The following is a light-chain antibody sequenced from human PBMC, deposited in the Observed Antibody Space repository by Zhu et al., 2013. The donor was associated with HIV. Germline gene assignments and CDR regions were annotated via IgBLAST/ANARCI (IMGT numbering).Light chain of an antibody. CDR3: LHYNSYSRT. Sequence: DIQMTQSPSSQSASVGDRVTISCQASRDISDFLNWYHHKPGKAPKLLIYDASSLEAGVPSRFSGSGSGTEFSLTISSLQAEDFATYYCLHYNSYSRTFGQGTKVDNK. V-gene: IGKV1-5*01. CDR1: RDISDF. CDR2: DAS. J-gene: IGKJ1*01.